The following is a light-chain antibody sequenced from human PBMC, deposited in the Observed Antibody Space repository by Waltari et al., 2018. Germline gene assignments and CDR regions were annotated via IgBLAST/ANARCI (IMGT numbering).Light chain of an antibody. CDR2: WAS. CDR1: QRVLYSSNNKNY. J-gene: IGKJ2*01. CDR3: QQYYSTPPYT. Sequence: DIVMTQSPDSLAVSLGDRATLNCKSSQRVLYSSNNKNYLAWYQQKPGQPPKLLIYWASTRESGVPDRFSGSGSGTDFTLTISSLQAEDVAVYYCQQYYSTPPYTFGQGTKLEIK. V-gene: IGKV4-1*01.